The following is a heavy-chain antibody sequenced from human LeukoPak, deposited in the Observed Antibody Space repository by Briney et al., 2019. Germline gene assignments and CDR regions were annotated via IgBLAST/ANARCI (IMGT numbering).Heavy chain of an antibody. D-gene: IGHD2-15*01. V-gene: IGHV1-8*01. CDR2: MNPNSGNT. CDR3: ARRHGRCSDGSCYYPDY. CDR1: GYTFTSYD. J-gene: IGHJ4*02. Sequence: GASVKVSCKASGYTFTSYDINWVRQATGQGLEWMGWMNPNSGNTGYAQKFQGRVTTTRNSSITTAYMELSSLRSEDTAVYYCARRHGRCSDGSCYYPDYRGQGTLVTVSS.